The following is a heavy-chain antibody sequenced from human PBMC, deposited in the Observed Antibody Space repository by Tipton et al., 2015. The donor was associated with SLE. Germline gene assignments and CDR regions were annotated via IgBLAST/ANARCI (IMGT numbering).Heavy chain of an antibody. Sequence: TLSLTCTVSGGSVNGHYWNWIRQAPGKGLEWIGYIYYKGSTDYKSSLKSRLTISIDTSKNQVSLKLTSVTAADTAVYYCARLGYCGGDCYIGGAFDIWGQGTKVTVSS. D-gene: IGHD2-21*01. CDR2: IYYKGST. J-gene: IGHJ3*02. CDR3: ARLGYCGGDCYIGGAFDI. CDR1: GGSVNGHY. V-gene: IGHV4-59*02.